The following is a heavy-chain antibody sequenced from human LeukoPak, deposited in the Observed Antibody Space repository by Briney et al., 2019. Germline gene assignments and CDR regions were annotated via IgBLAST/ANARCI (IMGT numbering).Heavy chain of an antibody. Sequence: GRSLRLSCAPSGFTFSRHGMHWVRQAPGKGLEWVSGISGSGGSTYHADSVKGRFTISRDNSKNTLYLQMSSLRAEDTAVYYCAKSVVVVAASAGDWFDPWGQGTLVIVSS. CDR1: GFTFSRHG. CDR2: ISGSGGST. CDR3: AKSVVVVAASAGDWFDP. J-gene: IGHJ5*02. V-gene: IGHV3-23*01. D-gene: IGHD2-15*01.